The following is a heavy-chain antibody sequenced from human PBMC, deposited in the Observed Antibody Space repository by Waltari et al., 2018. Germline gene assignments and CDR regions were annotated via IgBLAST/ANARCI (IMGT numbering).Heavy chain of an antibody. CDR3: ARESEQWLVRGFDY. D-gene: IGHD6-19*01. CDR2: ISRSSSYI. Sequence: EVQLVESGGGLVKPGGSLRLSCAASGFTFSSYSMNWVRQAPGKGLEGVSSISRSSSYIYYADSVKGRFTSSRDNAKNSLYLQMNSLRAEDTAVYYCARESEQWLVRGFDYWGQGTLVTVSS. J-gene: IGHJ4*02. V-gene: IGHV3-21*01. CDR1: GFTFSSYS.